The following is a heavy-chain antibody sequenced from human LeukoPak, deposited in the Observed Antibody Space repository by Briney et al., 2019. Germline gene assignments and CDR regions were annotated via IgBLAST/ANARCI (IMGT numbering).Heavy chain of an antibody. CDR2: IIPIFGTA. CDR3: ARSYYYDSSGYTQYDY. D-gene: IGHD3-22*01. Sequence: ASVKVSCKASAGTFSSYAISWVRQAPGQGLEWMGGIIPIFGTANYAQKFQGRVTITADESTSTAYMELSSLRSEDTAVYYCARSYYYDSSGYTQYDYWGQGTLVTVSS. CDR1: AGTFSSYA. V-gene: IGHV1-69*13. J-gene: IGHJ4*02.